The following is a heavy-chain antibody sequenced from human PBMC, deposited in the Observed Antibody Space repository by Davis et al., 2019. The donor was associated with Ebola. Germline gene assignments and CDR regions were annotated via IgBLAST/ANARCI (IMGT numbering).Heavy chain of an antibody. CDR2: MSYDGTNK. D-gene: IGHD1-26*01. Sequence: GGSLRLSCAASGFTFSSHAMHWVRQAPGKGLEWLAVMSYDGTNKYEADSVKGRFTTSRDNSKNTLYLQMNSLRPEDTAVYHCAKDLGLEWELQIGGPYAMDVWGQGTTVTVSS. J-gene: IGHJ6*02. V-gene: IGHV3-30*18. CDR3: AKDLGLEWELQIGGPYAMDV. CDR1: GFTFSSHA.